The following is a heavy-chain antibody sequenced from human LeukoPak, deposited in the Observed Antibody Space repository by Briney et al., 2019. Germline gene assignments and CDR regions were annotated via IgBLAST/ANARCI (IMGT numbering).Heavy chain of an antibody. CDR1: GGSISSSSYY. CDR3: ARDSGYSSD. V-gene: IGHV4-39*07. J-gene: IGHJ4*02. D-gene: IGHD6-25*01. Sequence: SETLSLTCTVSGGSISSSSYYWGWIRQPPGKGLEWIGSIYYSGSTYYNPSLKSRVTISVDTSKNQFSLKLSSVTAADTAVYYCARDSGYSSDWGQGTLVTVSS. CDR2: IYYSGST.